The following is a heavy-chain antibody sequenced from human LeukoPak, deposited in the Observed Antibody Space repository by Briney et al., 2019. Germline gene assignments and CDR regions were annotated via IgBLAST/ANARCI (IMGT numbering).Heavy chain of an antibody. CDR1: GYTFTSYA. J-gene: IGHJ4*02. CDR2: INAGNGNT. D-gene: IGHD3-10*01. CDR3: ASGRLWFGELLSYYFDY. Sequence: EASVKVSCKASGYTFTSYAMHWVRQAPGQRLEWMGWINAGNGNTKYPQKFQGRVTITRDTSASTAYMELSSLRSEDTAVYYCASGRLWFGELLSYYFDYWGQGTLSPSPQ. V-gene: IGHV1-3*01.